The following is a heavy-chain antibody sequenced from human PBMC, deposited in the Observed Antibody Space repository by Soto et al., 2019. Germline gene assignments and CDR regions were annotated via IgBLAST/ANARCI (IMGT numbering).Heavy chain of an antibody. V-gene: IGHV3-30*18. CDR1: GFSLSSYG. CDR2: ISYDGSNK. D-gene: IGHD6-6*01. J-gene: IGHJ6*02. Sequence: GSLRVSCAASGFSLSSYGMHWVRQAPGKGLEWVAVISYDGSNKYYADSVKGRFTISRDNSKNTLYLQMNSLRAEDTAVYYCAKDRTGRSSRGYYYYYGMDVWGQGTTVTVSS. CDR3: AKDRTGRSSRGYYYYYGMDV.